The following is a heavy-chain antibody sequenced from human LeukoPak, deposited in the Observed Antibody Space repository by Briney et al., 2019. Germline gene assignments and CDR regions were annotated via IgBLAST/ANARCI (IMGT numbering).Heavy chain of an antibody. CDR3: ALDFGGYSDT. D-gene: IGHD3-10*01. V-gene: IGHV3-74*01. CDR2: SNPAGSRV. CDR1: GATFSSFW. Sequence: GGSLRLSCAVSGATFSSFWMHWVRQGPGKGPAWVSRSNPAGSRVDYADSVKGRFTISRDNARDTLYLKMNSLRVEDTAMYYCALDFGGYSDTWGQGTLVTVSS. J-gene: IGHJ5*02.